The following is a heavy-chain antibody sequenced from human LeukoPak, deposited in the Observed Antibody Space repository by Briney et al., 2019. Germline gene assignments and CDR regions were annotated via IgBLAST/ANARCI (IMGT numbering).Heavy chain of an antibody. CDR1: GGSFSGYY. J-gene: IGHJ4*02. Sequence: SEALSLTCACYGGSFSGYYWSWIPQPPGKGLEGIGEINHGGSTNYNPSLWGRVTISVDTSKNQFSLKLSSVTAADTAVYYCARGFVVVVLAPMIFNCWGQGTLVTVSS. D-gene: IGHD2-2*01. CDR3: ARGFVVVVLAPMIFNC. CDR2: INHGGST. V-gene: IGHV4-34*01.